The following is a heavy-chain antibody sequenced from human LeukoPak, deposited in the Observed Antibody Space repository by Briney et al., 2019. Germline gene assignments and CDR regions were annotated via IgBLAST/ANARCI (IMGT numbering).Heavy chain of an antibody. V-gene: IGHV4-59*01. Sequence: SETLSLTCTVSGGSISRDYWSWIRQPPGKGLEWIGYIYYTGSTNYNPSLKSRVTISVDTSKNQFSLKLSSVTAADTAVYYCARFVVAAAGTHNWFDPWGQGTLVTVSS. CDR3: ARFVVAAAGTHNWFDP. CDR2: IYYTGST. D-gene: IGHD6-13*01. J-gene: IGHJ5*02. CDR1: GGSISRDY.